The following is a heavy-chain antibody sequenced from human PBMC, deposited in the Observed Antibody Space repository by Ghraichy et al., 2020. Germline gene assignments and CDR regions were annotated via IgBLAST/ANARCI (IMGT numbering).Heavy chain of an antibody. J-gene: IGHJ4*02. CDR2: IHHSGST. Sequence: SETLSLTCAVYVGSFSDYYWSWIRQPPGKGLEWIGEIHHSGSTNYNPSLKSRVTISVDTSKNQFSLKLSSVTAADTAVYYCARLIAVAGGEYWGQVTWVTVAS. CDR3: ARLIAVAGGEY. D-gene: IGHD6-19*01. V-gene: IGHV4-34*01. CDR1: VGSFSDYY.